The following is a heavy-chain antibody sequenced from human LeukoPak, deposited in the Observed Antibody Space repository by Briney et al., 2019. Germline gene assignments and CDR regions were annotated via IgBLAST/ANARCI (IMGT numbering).Heavy chain of an antibody. J-gene: IGHJ4*02. V-gene: IGHV3-30*18. CDR1: GFTFSSYG. CDR3: AKDSYYGSGSYFYFDY. CDR2: VSYDGSNK. D-gene: IGHD3-10*01. Sequence: GGSLRLSCAASGFTFSSYGMHWVRQAPGKGLEWVAVVSYDGSNKSYADSVKGRFTISRDNSKNTLYLQMNSLRPEDTAVYYCAKDSYYGSGSYFYFDYWGQGTLVTVSS.